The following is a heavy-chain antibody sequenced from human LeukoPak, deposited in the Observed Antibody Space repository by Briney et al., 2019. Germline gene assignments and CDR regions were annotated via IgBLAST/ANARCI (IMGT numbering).Heavy chain of an antibody. Sequence: PSETLSLTCTVSGGSISNYYWTWIRQPPGKGLEWIGFISYSGNTNYNPSLKSRVTISLDTSKNQFSLKLSSVTAADTAVYYCARGEDYYDSSGYPWFDPWGQGTLVTVSS. D-gene: IGHD3-22*01. CDR2: ISYSGNT. J-gene: IGHJ5*02. CDR1: GGSISNYY. CDR3: ARGEDYYDSSGYPWFDP. V-gene: IGHV4-59*01.